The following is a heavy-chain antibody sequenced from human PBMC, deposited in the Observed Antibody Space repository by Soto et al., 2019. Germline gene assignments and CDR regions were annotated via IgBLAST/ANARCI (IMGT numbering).Heavy chain of an antibody. CDR3: ARDEGGGYCSSTSCYTGSAFDI. CDR2: IYHSGST. D-gene: IGHD2-2*02. CDR1: GGSISSGGYS. J-gene: IGHJ3*02. Sequence: PSETLSLTCAVSGGSISSGGYSWSWIRQPPGKGLEWIGYIYHSGSTYYNPSLKSRVAISVDRSKNQFSLKLSSVTAADTAVYYCARDEGGGYCSSTSCYTGSAFDIWGQGTMVTVS. V-gene: IGHV4-30-2*01.